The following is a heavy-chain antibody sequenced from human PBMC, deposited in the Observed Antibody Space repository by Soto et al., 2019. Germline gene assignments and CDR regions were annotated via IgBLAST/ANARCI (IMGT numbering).Heavy chain of an antibody. CDR1: GGSISSYY. CDR2: IYYSGST. V-gene: IGHV4-59*01. D-gene: IGHD2-15*01. Sequence: QVQLQESGPGLVKPSETLSLTCTVSGGSISSYYWSWIRQPPGKGLEWIGYIYYSGSTNYNPSLKRRVTISVDTSKNQFSLKLSSVTAADTAVYYWARDRRWRTRPYYDYGMDVWGQGTTVTVCS. CDR3: ARDRRWRTRPYYDYGMDV. J-gene: IGHJ6*02.